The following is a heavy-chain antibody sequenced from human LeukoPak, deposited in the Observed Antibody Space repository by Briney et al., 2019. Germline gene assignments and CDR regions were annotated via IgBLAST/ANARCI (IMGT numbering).Heavy chain of an antibody. V-gene: IGHV4-4*08. CDR3: AKDYIVVVTATKYFDS. Sequence: MASETLSLTCSVSDDSITIYYWTWIRQPPGKGLEWVGEIYHSGSTNYNPSLKSRVTISVDTSKNQFSLKLSSVTAADTAVYYCAKDYIVVVTATKYFDSWGQGTLVTVSS. CDR2: IYHSGST. D-gene: IGHD2-21*02. J-gene: IGHJ4*02. CDR1: DDSITIYY.